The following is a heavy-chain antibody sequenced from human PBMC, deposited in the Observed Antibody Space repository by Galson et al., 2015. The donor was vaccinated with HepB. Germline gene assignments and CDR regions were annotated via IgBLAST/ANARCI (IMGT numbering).Heavy chain of an antibody. CDR2: ISFDGSNK. D-gene: IGHD3-10*01. CDR1: GFNFKNYA. CDR3: ARDPMRPTLIRGLLVILYHGMDV. Sequence: SLRLSCAASGFNFKNYAMHWVRQAPGKGLEWVAVISFDGSNKYYLDSVKGRLTISRDNVKNIVSLEMTGLGADDAGIYYCARDPMRPTLIRGLLVILYHGMDVWGQGTTVTVSS. V-gene: IGHV3-30*03. J-gene: IGHJ6*02.